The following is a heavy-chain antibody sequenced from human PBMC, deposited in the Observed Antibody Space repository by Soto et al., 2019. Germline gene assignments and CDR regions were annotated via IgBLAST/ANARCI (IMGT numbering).Heavy chain of an antibody. CDR3: ARDAVGATALDI. Sequence: ASVKVSCKASGGIFRNYAFSWVRQAPGQGLEWMGGITPIFGTGNYALKFQGRVTIIADESTSTIYMDLSSLRSEDTAVYYCARDAVGATALDIWGQGTMVTVSS. D-gene: IGHD1-26*01. J-gene: IGHJ3*02. V-gene: IGHV1-69*13. CDR2: ITPIFGTG. CDR1: GGIFRNYA.